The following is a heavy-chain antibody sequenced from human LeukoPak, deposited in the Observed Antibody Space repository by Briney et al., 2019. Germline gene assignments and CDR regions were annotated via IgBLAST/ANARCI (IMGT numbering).Heavy chain of an antibody. Sequence: SETLSLTCAVYGGSFSGYYWSWIRQPPVKGLEWNGEINHSGSTNYNPSLKSRVTISVDTSKNQFSLKLSSVTAADTAVYYCARASALSRRFDPWGQGTLVTVSS. V-gene: IGHV4-34*01. CDR1: GGSFSGYY. CDR3: ARASALSRRFDP. J-gene: IGHJ5*02. D-gene: IGHD5/OR15-5a*01. CDR2: INHSGST.